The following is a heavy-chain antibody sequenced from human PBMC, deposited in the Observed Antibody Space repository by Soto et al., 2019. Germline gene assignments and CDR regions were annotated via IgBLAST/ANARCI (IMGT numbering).Heavy chain of an antibody. CDR1: GFTFSSYG. V-gene: IGHV3-30*18. CDR3: AKDHEYNWNSYYYYYMDV. CDR2: ISYDGSNK. Sequence: QVQLVESGGGVVQPGRSLRLSCAASGFTFSSYGMHWVRQAPGKGLEWVAVISYDGSNKYYADSVKGRFTISRDNSKNTLYQQMNSLRAEDTAVYYCAKDHEYNWNSYYYYYMDVWGKGTTVTVSS. D-gene: IGHD1-20*01. J-gene: IGHJ6*03.